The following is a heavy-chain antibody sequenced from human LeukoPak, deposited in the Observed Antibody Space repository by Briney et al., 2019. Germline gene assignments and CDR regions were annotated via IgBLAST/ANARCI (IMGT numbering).Heavy chain of an antibody. D-gene: IGHD5-12*01. Sequence: SETLSLTCTVSGGSISTYYWSWIRQPPGKGLEWIGYIYYSGTTNYNPSLKSRVTISVDTSKNQFSLKLSSVTAADTAVYYCAVYSGYDFDYWGQGTLVTVSS. J-gene: IGHJ4*02. CDR3: AVYSGYDFDY. V-gene: IGHV4-59*12. CDR2: IYYSGTT. CDR1: GGSISTYY.